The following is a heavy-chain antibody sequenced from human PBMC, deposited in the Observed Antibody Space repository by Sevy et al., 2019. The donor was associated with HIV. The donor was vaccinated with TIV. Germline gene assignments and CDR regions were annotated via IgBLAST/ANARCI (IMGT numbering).Heavy chain of an antibody. CDR3: ARGGYNWELPGGGWFDP. CDR2: IYHSGST. J-gene: IGHJ5*02. Sequence: SETLSLTCAVSGGSISSSNWWSWVRQPPGKGLEWIGEIYHSGSTNYNPSLKSRVTISVDKSKNQFSLKLSSVTAADTAVYYCARGGYNWELPGGGWFDPWGQGTLVTVSS. V-gene: IGHV4-4*02. CDR1: GGSISSSNW. D-gene: IGHD1-20*01.